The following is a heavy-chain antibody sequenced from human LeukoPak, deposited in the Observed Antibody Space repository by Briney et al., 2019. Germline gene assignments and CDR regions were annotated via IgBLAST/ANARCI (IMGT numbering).Heavy chain of an antibody. CDR1: GFTFSDYY. J-gene: IGHJ4*02. Sequence: PGGSLRLSCAAYGFTFSDYYMSWIRQAPGKGLEWVSYISSSGSTIYYADSVKGRFTISRDNAKNSLYLQMSSLRAEDTAVYYCARDSSSYYYDSSGFLDYWGQGTLVTVSS. CDR2: ISSSGSTI. D-gene: IGHD3-22*01. V-gene: IGHV3-11*04. CDR3: ARDSSSYYYDSSGFLDY.